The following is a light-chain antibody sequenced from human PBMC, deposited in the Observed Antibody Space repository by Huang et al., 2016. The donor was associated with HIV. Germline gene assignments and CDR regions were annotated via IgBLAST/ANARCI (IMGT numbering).Light chain of an antibody. V-gene: IGKV3-15*01. Sequence: IVMTQSPATLSVSPGERVTLSCRANRSVSTNLAWYQQRPGQAPRLLIYGSSTRAPGVPARFSGSGSGTDFSLTISSLQSEDFALYYCHQYNSWLLSFGGGTRVDI. CDR2: GSS. J-gene: IGKJ4*01. CDR1: RSVSTN. CDR3: HQYNSWLLS.